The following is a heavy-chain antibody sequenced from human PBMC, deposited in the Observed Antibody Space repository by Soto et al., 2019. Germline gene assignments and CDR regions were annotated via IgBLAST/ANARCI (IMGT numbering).Heavy chain of an antibody. V-gene: IGHV4-4*07. CDR1: GGSISSYY. CDR2: IYTSGGT. CDR3: AREVISRIAAAGGWFDP. Sequence: SETLSLTCTVSGGSISSYYWSWIRQPAGKGLEWIGRIYTSGGTNYNPSLKSRVTMSVDTSTNQFSLNLSAVTAADTAVYYCAREVISRIAAAGGWFDPWGKGTLVTVSS. J-gene: IGHJ5*02. D-gene: IGHD6-13*01.